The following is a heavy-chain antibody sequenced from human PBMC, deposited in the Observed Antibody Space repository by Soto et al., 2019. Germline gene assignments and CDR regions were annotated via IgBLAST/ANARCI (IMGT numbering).Heavy chain of an antibody. CDR3: VKEYSHGRFPDY. Sequence: EVDLVESGGGLVQPGGSLRLSCSASGFNLKDYGMHWVRQAPGKGLEQVAASTYVGGTPYYVESVKGRFTVSRDNSKNTLYLQMGSLRPEDTAIYFSVKEYSHGRFPDYWGQGTLVTVPS. CDR1: GFNLKDYG. D-gene: IGHD5-12*01. J-gene: IGHJ4*02. V-gene: IGHV3-64D*06. CDR2: STYVGGTP.